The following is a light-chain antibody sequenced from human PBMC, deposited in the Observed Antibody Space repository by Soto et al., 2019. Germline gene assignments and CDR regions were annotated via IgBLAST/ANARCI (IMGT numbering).Light chain of an antibody. Sequence: DIEVTQSPASLSASVGDRVTITCRANQTINYYLNWYQKKPGKAPRLLIYAATSLQSGVPSRFSGSGSGTDFTLTIFALQPEDFATYYCQENSKIVGMFGQGTKVEVK. CDR2: AAT. CDR3: QENSKIVGM. CDR1: QTINYY. J-gene: IGKJ1*01. V-gene: IGKV1-39*01.